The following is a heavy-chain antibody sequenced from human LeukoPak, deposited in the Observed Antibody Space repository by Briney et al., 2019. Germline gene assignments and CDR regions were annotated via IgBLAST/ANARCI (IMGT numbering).Heavy chain of an antibody. V-gene: IGHV3-23*01. CDR2: ISGSGGST. CDR3: AKDLRSGVVVINLDY. CDR1: GLTFSSYA. J-gene: IGHJ4*02. Sequence: GGSLRLSCAASGLTFSSYAMSWVRQAPGKGLEWVSAISGSGGSTYYADSVKGRFTIYRDNSKNTLYMQMNSLRAEDTAVYYCAKDLRSGVVVINLDYWGQGTLVTVSS. D-gene: IGHD3-22*01.